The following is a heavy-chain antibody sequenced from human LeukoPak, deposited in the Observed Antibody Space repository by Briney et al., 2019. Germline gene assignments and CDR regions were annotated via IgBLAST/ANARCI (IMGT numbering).Heavy chain of an antibody. CDR1: GFTFSSYC. D-gene: IGHD1-26*01. J-gene: IGHJ4*02. CDR3: ARVAGGRWELLGGFDY. V-gene: IGHV3-7*01. Sequence: GGSLRLSCAASGFTFSSYCMSWVRQAPGKGLEWVSNIKQDGGEKYYVDSVKGRFTISRDNAKNSLYLQMNSLRAEDTAVYYCARVAGGRWELLGGFDYWGQGTLVTVSS. CDR2: IKQDGGEK.